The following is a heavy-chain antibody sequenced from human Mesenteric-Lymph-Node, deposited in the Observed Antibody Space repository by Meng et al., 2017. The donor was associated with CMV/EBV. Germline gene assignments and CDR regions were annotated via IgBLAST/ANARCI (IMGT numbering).Heavy chain of an antibody. CDR3: ARDRKTTVNAFDI. D-gene: IGHD4-17*01. Sequence: GGSLRLSCAVSGFTFSSYEMNWVRQAPGKGLEWVSYISSSGSTIYYADSVKGRFTISRDNAKNSLYLQMNSLRAEDTAVYYCARDRKTTVNAFDIWGQGTMVTVSS. CDR1: GFTFSSYE. V-gene: IGHV3-48*03. CDR2: ISSSGSTI. J-gene: IGHJ3*02.